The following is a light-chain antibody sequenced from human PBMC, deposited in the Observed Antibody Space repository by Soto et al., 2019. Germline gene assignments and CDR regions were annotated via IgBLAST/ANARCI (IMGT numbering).Light chain of an antibody. CDR2: DNN. V-gene: IGLV1-51*01. Sequence: QSVLTQSPSVSAAPGQKVTISCSGSSSNIGNNYVSWYQQLPGTAPKLLIYDNNKRPSGIPDRFSGSKSGTSGTLEITGLQTGDAADYYCATWYGSLPGEVFGGGTKLTV. J-gene: IGLJ2*01. CDR1: SSNIGNNY. CDR3: ATWYGSLPGEV.